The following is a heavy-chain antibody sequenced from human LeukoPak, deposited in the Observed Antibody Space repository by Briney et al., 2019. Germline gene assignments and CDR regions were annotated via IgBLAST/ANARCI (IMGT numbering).Heavy chain of an antibody. Sequence: SETLSPTCTVSGGSISSYYWSWIRQPPGKGLEWIGYIYYSGSTNYNPSPKSRVTISVDTSKNQFSLKLSSVTAADTAVYYCARDRLYCGGDCYPLPFDYWGQGTLVTVSS. V-gene: IGHV4-59*12. D-gene: IGHD2-21*02. CDR1: GGSISSYY. CDR3: ARDRLYCGGDCYPLPFDY. J-gene: IGHJ4*02. CDR2: IYYSGST.